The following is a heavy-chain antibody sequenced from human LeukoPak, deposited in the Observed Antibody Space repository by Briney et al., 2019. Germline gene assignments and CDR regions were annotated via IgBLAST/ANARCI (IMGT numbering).Heavy chain of an antibody. CDR3: AILPWDIVVVPAEKGFDY. CDR2: ISSITTYI. D-gene: IGHD2-2*01. CDR1: GFTFRSYS. J-gene: IGHJ4*02. Sequence: GGPLRPSVAASGFTFRSYSMNWVHQPPGKGLEWVSSISSITTYIYYADSVKGRFAISRDNSKNTLYLQMNSLRAEDTAVYYCAILPWDIVVVPAEKGFDYWGQGTLVTVSS. V-gene: IGHV3-21*04.